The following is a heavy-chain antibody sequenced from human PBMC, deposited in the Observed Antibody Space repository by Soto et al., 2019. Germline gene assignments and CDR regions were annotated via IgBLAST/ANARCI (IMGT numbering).Heavy chain of an antibody. D-gene: IGHD3-16*01. J-gene: IGHJ6*02. Sequence: GGSLRLSCAASGFTFSSYAMSWVRQAPGKGLEWVSAISGSGGSTYYADSVKGRFTISRDNSKNTLYLQMNSLRAEDTAVYYCAKDGGVGKHYYYGMDGWGQGTRVTVSS. CDR3: AKDGGVGKHYYYGMDG. V-gene: IGHV3-23*01. CDR1: GFTFSSYA. CDR2: ISGSGGST.